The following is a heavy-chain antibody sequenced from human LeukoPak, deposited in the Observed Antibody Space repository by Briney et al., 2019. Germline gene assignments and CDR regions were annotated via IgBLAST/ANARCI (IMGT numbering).Heavy chain of an antibody. D-gene: IGHD3-22*01. J-gene: IGHJ4*02. CDR3: AVPTKDSSGYWTFDY. CDR1: GYTFTSYG. V-gene: IGHV1-18*01. Sequence: ASVKVSCKASGYTFTSYGISWVRQAPGQGLEWMGWISAYNGNTNYAQKLQGRVTMTTDTSTSTAYMELRSLRSDDTAVYYCAVPTKDSSGYWTFDYWGQGTLVTVSS. CDR2: ISAYNGNT.